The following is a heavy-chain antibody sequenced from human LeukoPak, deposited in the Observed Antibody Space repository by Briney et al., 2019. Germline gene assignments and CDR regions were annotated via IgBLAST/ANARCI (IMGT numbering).Heavy chain of an antibody. CDR2: IYSGGST. Sequence: PGGSLRLSCAASGFTVSSNYMSWVRQAPGKGLEWVSVIYSGGSTYYADSEKGRFTISRDNSKNTLYHQMNSLRAEDTAVYYCARTYYYDSSGYSPTGWFDPWGQGTLVTVSS. CDR1: GFTVSSNY. D-gene: IGHD3-22*01. V-gene: IGHV3-53*01. J-gene: IGHJ5*02. CDR3: ARTYYYDSSGYSPTGWFDP.